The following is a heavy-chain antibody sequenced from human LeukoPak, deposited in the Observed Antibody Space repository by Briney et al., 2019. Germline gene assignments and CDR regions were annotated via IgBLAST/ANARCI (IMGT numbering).Heavy chain of an antibody. CDR3: ARVPNSMDV. CDR2: IYPDDSDT. J-gene: IGHJ6*02. D-gene: IGHD4/OR15-4a*01. CDR1: GYRFATYW. V-gene: IGHV5-51*01. Sequence: GESLKISCKGSGYRFATYWIGWVRQMPGKGLEWMGSIYPDDSDTRYSPSLQGQVTISVDKSISTAYLQWSSLKASDSAIYFCARVPNSMDVWGQGTTVTVSS.